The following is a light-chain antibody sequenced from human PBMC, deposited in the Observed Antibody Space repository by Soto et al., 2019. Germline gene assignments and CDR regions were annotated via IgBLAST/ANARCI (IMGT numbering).Light chain of an antibody. Sequence: DIQMTQSPISLSASVGYRVTITCRASQSISSYLNWYQQKPGKAPKVLIYAASSLQSGVPSRFSGIGSGTDFTLSISSLQPEDFATYYCQQSYSGPLTFGGGTKVDIK. V-gene: IGKV1-39*01. J-gene: IGKJ4*01. CDR2: AAS. CDR1: QSISSY. CDR3: QQSYSGPLT.